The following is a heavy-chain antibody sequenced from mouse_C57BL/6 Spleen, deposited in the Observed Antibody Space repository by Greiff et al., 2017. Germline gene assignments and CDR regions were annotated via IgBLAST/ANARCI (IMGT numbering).Heavy chain of an antibody. CDR3: ARFLSTTVDPWFAY. J-gene: IGHJ3*01. Sequence: QVQLQQSGAELARPGASVKLSCKASCYTFTSYGISWVKQRTGQGLKWIGEIYPRSGNTYYNEKFKGKATLTADKSSSTAYMERRSLTSEDSAVYFCARFLSTTVDPWFAYWGQGTLVTVSA. CDR1: CYTFTSYG. D-gene: IGHD1-1*01. V-gene: IGHV1-81*01. CDR2: IYPRSGNT.